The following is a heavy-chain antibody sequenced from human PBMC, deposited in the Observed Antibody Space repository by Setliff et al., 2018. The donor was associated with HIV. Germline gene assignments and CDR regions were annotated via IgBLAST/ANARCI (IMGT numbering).Heavy chain of an antibody. V-gene: IGHV3-49*02. J-gene: IGHJ6*03. CDR3: TREPLGVVLYYYYYYMDV. Sequence: QTLPLSCTASGFPFGDYTMSWVRQAPGKGLEWVGFIRNKPNHYTTEYAASLKGRFTISRDEFNSLYLDMNSLKTEDTAVYYCTREPLGVVLYYYYYYMDVWGKGTTVTVSS. CDR2: IRNKPNHYTT. D-gene: IGHD3-3*01. CDR1: GFPFGDYT.